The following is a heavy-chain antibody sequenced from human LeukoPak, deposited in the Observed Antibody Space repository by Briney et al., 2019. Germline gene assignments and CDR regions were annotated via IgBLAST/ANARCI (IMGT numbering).Heavy chain of an antibody. J-gene: IGHJ4*02. CDR2: IIPIFGTA. V-gene: IGHV1-69*13. CDR1: GYTFTSYA. D-gene: IGHD6-19*01. CDR3: ALDSSGWAPFDY. Sequence: ASVKVSCKASGYTFTSYAISWVRQAPGQGLEWMGGIIPIFGTANYAQKFQGRVTITADESTSTAYMELSSLRSEDTAVYYCALDSSGWAPFDYWGQGTLVTVSS.